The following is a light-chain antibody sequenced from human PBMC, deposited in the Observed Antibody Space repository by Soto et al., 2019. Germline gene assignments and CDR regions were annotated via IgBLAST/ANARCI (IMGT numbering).Light chain of an antibody. J-gene: IGLJ1*01. CDR2: AVS. V-gene: IGLV2-14*01. CDR1: SSDVGGYNY. CDR3: CSYTVSGTYV. Sequence: QSALTQPASVSGSPGQSITISCTGTSSDVGGYNYVSWYQQHPGKAPKLMIYAVSSRPPGVSNRFSGSKSGNTATLTISGLQAEDEADYYCCSYTVSGTYVFGTGTKVTVL.